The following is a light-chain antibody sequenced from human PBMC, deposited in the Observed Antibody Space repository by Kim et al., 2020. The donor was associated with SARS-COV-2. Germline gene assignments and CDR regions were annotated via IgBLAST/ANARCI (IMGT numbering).Light chain of an antibody. CDR3: AAWDDSLNGPV. V-gene: IGLV1-44*01. CDR2: SNN. Sequence: QSVLTQPPSASGTPGQRVTISCSGSSSNIGSNTVNWYQQFPGTAPKLLIYSNNQRPSGVPDRFSCSKSGTSASLAISGLQSEDEADYYCAAWDDSLNGPVFGTGTKVTVL. CDR1: SSNIGSNT. J-gene: IGLJ1*01.